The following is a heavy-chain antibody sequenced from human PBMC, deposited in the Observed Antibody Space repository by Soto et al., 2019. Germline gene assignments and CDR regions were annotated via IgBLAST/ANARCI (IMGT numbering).Heavy chain of an antibody. D-gene: IGHD2-15*01. CDR2: IYYSGST. J-gene: IGHJ4*02. CDR1: GGSISSYY. CDR3: ARFLGGSSDY. V-gene: IGHV4-59*12. Sequence: SETLSLTCSVSGGSISSYYWSWIRQPPGKGLEWIGRIYYSGSTNYNPSLKSRVTISPDTSKNQFSLKLSSVTAADTAVYYCARFLGGSSDYWGQGTLVTVSS.